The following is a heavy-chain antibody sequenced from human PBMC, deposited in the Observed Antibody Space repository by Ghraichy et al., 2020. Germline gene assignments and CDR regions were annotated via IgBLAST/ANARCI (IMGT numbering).Heavy chain of an antibody. Sequence: GESLNISCAASGFVFSDFWMHWVRQGPGKGLMWVSQVNYDETTTNYAASVKGRFTISRDNPRNTLYLQMNSLRVEDTGVYYCVRTRDGSPDYWGRGTLVTVSS. J-gene: IGHJ4*02. V-gene: IGHV3-74*01. CDR2: VNYDETTT. CDR3: VRTRDGSPDY. D-gene: IGHD1-26*01. CDR1: GFVFSDFW.